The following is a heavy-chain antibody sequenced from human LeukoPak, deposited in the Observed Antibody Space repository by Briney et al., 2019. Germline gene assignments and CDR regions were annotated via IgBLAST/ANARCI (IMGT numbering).Heavy chain of an antibody. V-gene: IGHV3-23*01. Sequence: GGSLRLSCAASGFTFSNYAMSWVRQAPGKGLEWVSAISGSASSTYYADSVKGRFTISRDNAKSSLYLQMNSLRAEDTAVYYCARDLYRIVVVPHYFDYWGQGTLVTVSS. D-gene: IGHD3-22*01. J-gene: IGHJ4*02. CDR3: ARDLYRIVVVPHYFDY. CDR1: GFTFSNYA. CDR2: ISGSASST.